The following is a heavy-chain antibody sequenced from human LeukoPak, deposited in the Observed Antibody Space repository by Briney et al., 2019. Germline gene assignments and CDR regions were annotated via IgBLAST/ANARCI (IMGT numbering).Heavy chain of an antibody. V-gene: IGHV3-23*01. D-gene: IGHD2-2*02. CDR2: ISGSGGST. J-gene: IGHJ3*02. CDR3: ASGRYCSSTSCYTSDAFDI. Sequence: GGSLRLSCAASGFTFSSYSMNWVRQAPGKGLEWVSAISGSGGSTYYADSVKGRFTISRDNSKNTLYPQMNSLRAEDTAVYYCASGRYCSSTSCYTSDAFDIWGQGTMVTVSS. CDR1: GFTFSSYS.